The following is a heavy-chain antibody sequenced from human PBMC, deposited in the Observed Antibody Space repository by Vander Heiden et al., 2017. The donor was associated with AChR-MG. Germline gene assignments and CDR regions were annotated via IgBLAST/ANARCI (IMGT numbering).Heavy chain of an antibody. D-gene: IGHD6-19*01. CDR3: ARGGIAVAPGINYFDY. V-gene: IGHV1-69*01. Sequence: QVQLVQSGAEVKKPGSSVKVPCKASGGTFSSYAISWVRQAPGQGLEWMRGIIPIFGTANYAQKFQGRVTITADESTSTAYMELSSLRSEDTAVYYCARGGIAVAPGINYFDYWGQGTLVTVSS. J-gene: IGHJ4*02. CDR1: GGTFSSYA. CDR2: IIPIFGTA.